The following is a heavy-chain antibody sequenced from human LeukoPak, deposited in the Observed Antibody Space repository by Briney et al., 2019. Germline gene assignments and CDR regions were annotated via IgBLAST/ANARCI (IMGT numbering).Heavy chain of an antibody. CDR3: ARDPVTYYYDSSGYCPLRY. Sequence: SEKVSCKASGGTFSSYAISWVRQAPGQGLEWMGRIIPILGIANYAQKFQGRVTITADKSTSTAYMELSSLRSEDTAVYYCARDPVTYYYDSSGYCPLRYWGQGTLVTVSS. D-gene: IGHD3-22*01. J-gene: IGHJ4*02. V-gene: IGHV1-69*04. CDR2: IIPILGIA. CDR1: GGTFSSYA.